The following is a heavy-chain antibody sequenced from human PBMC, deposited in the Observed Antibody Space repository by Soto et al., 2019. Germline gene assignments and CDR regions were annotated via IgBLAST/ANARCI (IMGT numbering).Heavy chain of an antibody. J-gene: IGHJ4*02. V-gene: IGHV4-61*01. Sequence: SETLSLTCTVSGGSVSSGSYYWSWIRQPPGKGLEWIGYIYYSGSTNHNPSLKSRVTISLDTSKNQFSLKLSSVTAADTAVYYCASELGGVSYGYVYWGQGTLVTVSS. CDR3: ASELGGVSYGYVY. CDR1: GGSVSSGSYY. CDR2: IYYSGST. D-gene: IGHD2-8*01.